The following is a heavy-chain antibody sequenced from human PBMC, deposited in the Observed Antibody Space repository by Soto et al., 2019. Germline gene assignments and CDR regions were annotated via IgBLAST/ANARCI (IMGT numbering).Heavy chain of an antibody. CDR3: ARHWENLDYFDY. CDR2: IYYSGST. V-gene: IGHV4-31*03. D-gene: IGHD1-26*01. J-gene: IGHJ4*02. CDR1: GGSISSGGYY. Sequence: SETLSLTCTVSGGSISSGGYYWSWIRQHPGKGLEWIGYIYYSGSTYYNPSLKSRVTISVDTSKNQFSLKLSSVTAADTAVYYCARHWENLDYFDYWGQGTLVTVSS.